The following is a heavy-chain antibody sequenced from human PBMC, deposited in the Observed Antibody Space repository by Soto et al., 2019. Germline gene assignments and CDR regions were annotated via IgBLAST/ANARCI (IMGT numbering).Heavy chain of an antibody. CDR3: ATLPRVWVVVPGMDV. J-gene: IGHJ6*02. V-gene: IGHV3-11*05. CDR2: ISSSSSYT. CDR1: GFTFSDYY. Sequence: QVQLVESGGGLVKPGGSLRLSCAASGFTFSDYYMSWIRQAPGKGLEWVSYISSSSSYTNYADSVKGRFTISRDNAKNSLYLQMNSLRAEDTAVYYCATLPRVWVVVPGMDVWGQGTTVTVSS. D-gene: IGHD2-2*01.